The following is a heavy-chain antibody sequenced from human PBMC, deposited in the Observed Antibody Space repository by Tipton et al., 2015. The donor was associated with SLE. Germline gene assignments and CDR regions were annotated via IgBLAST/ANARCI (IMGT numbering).Heavy chain of an antibody. CDR2: IFYSGRT. J-gene: IGHJ5*02. D-gene: IGHD4-17*01. CDR1: GVSFTSHY. CDR3: ARDQDMTTGEDRFDP. Sequence: LRLSCTVSGVSFTSHYWSWIRQPPGKGLEWSGNIFYSGRTNYNLSLKSRVTISLDTSKDQFSLKLSSVTAADTAVYYCARDQDMTTGEDRFDPWGQGILVTVSS. V-gene: IGHV4-59*11.